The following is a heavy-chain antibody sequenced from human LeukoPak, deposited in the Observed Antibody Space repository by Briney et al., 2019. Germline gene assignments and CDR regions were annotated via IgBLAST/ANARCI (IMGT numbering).Heavy chain of an antibody. V-gene: IGHV1-69*08. J-gene: IGHJ4*02. D-gene: IGHD7-27*01. Sequence: ASVKVSCKASGGIFISYTINWMRQGPGQGLEWVGRIISIHGTTHYSQKFQDRVTITADKSTGTAYMELSSLRSEDTGVYYCARVLTDWGYGYWGQGTLVTVSS. CDR2: IISIHGTT. CDR3: ARVLTDWGYGY. CDR1: GGIFISYT.